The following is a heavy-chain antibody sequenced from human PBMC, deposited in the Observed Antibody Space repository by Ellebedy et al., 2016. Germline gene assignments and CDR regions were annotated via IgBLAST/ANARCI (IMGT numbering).Heavy chain of an antibody. CDR3: ARQMATAGCFDY. Sequence: ASVKVSXKASGYTFTGYYMLWVRQAPGQGLEWMGWIKPSSGATNYAQRFQGRVTMTRDTSISTAYMELSRLTSDDTAMYYCARQMATAGCFDYWGQGALVTVSS. J-gene: IGHJ4*02. V-gene: IGHV1-2*02. CDR2: IKPSSGAT. CDR1: GYTFTGYY. D-gene: IGHD6-13*01.